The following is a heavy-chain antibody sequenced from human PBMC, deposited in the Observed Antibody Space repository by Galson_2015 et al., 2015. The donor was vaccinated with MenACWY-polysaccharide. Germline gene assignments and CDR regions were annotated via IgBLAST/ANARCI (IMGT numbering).Heavy chain of an antibody. CDR2: LSPTTGNT. CDR3: AKGAAHYGSGNYYDY. CDR1: GLTFSSYG. Sequence: SLRLSCAGSGLTFSSYGMGWVRQAPGKGLEWVSGLSPTTGNTYYADSVRGRFTISRDNSKNTLYLQMDSLRAEDTALYYCAKGAAHYGSGNYYDYWAREPRSPSPQ. D-gene: IGHD3-10*01. V-gene: IGHV3-23*01. J-gene: IGHJ4*02.